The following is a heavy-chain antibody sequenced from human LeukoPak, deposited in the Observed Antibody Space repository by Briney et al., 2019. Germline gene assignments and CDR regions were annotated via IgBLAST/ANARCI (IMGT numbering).Heavy chain of an antibody. CDR2: IYYSGST. D-gene: IGHD2-15*01. V-gene: IGHV4-39*07. J-gene: IGHJ5*02. CDR1: GSTFSSYW. Sequence: GSLRLSCAASGSTFSSYWMSWIRQPPGKGLEWIGSIYYSGSTYYNPSLKSRVTISVDTSKNQFSLKLSSVTAADTAVYYCASVNFRYCSGGSCYPWWFDPWGQGTLVTVSS. CDR3: ASVNFRYCSGGSCYPWWFDP.